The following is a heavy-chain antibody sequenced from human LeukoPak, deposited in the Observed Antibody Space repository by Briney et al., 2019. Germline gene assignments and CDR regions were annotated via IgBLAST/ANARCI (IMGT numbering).Heavy chain of an antibody. CDR1: GFTFSDYY. Sequence: PGGSLRLSCAASGFTFSDYYMSWIRQAPETGLEWLSYTSPSGGTIYYADSVKGRFTISRDNAKNSLYLQMNSLRAEDTAVYYCARDIYYDSSGYYGSVYWGQGTLVTVSS. CDR2: TSPSGGTI. D-gene: IGHD3-22*01. CDR3: ARDIYYDSSGYYGSVY. V-gene: IGHV3-11*04. J-gene: IGHJ4*02.